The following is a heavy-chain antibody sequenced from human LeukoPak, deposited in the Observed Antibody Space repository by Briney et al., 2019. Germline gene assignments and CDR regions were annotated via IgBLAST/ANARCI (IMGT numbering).Heavy chain of an antibody. CDR2: IYYSGGT. V-gene: IGHV4-59*01. D-gene: IGHD5-12*01. Sequence: PSETLSLTCSVYGVPISSYYWSWIAQPPGKGLEWVGYIYYSGGTNYNPSLKSRVTMSVATSRNQSSLKLYSVTAADTAVYYCAIEDSGYGTYDYWGQGTLVTVSS. CDR3: AIEDSGYGTYDY. CDR1: GVPISSYY. J-gene: IGHJ4*02.